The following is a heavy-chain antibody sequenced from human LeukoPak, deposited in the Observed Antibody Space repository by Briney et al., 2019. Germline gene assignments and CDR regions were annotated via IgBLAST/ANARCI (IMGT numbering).Heavy chain of an antibody. V-gene: IGHV4-61*01. D-gene: IGHD5-18*01. Sequence: SETLSLTCTVSGGSVSSGSYYWSWIRQPPGKGLEWIGYIYYSGSTYYNPSLKSRVTISVDTSKNQFSLKLSSVTAADTAVYYCARLPFDTAMDYWGQGTLVTVSS. CDR1: GGSVSSGSYY. CDR3: ARLPFDTAMDY. CDR2: IYYSGST. J-gene: IGHJ4*02.